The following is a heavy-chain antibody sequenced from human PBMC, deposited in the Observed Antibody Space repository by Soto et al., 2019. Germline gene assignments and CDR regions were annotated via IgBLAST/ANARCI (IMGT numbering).Heavy chain of an antibody. D-gene: IGHD3-10*01. J-gene: IGHJ4*01. Sequence: SETLSLTCAVYGGSFSGYYWSWIRQSPGKGLEWIGYIYPSGTSYYNPSLKSRVTISVDKSQNQFSLRLSSMTAADTAVYYCARGHYFGSGSTDWGHGTLVTVSS. CDR3: ARGHYFGSGSTD. CDR1: GGSFSGYY. V-gene: IGHV4-34*01. CDR2: IYPSGTS.